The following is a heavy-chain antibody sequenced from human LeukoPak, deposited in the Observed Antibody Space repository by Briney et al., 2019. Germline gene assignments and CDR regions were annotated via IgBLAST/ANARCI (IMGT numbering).Heavy chain of an antibody. CDR1: GGSISSSNCY. Sequence: TSETLSLTCIVPGGSISSSNCYWAWIRQPPGKGLEWIGTFYSGGSAYYNPSLTSRVSISKDTSDNQFSLRLYSVTAADTAVYYCARKQGGTMYDVWGQGTQVTVS. CDR2: FYSGGSA. J-gene: IGHJ4*02. V-gene: IGHV4-39*07. D-gene: IGHD1-7*01. CDR3: ARKQGGTMYDV.